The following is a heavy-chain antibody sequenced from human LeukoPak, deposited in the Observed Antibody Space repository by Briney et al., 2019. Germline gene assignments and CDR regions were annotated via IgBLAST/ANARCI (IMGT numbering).Heavy chain of an antibody. CDR3: ARQGSAYYFDF. CDR2: VYYSGRT. V-gene: IGHV4-39*01. D-gene: IGHD2-15*01. J-gene: IGHJ4*02. Sequence: PSETLSLTCTVSGGSISSSSYYWGWIRQPPGKELQWIASVYYSGRTNYSPSLKSRVTISVDTSEKQFSLQLNSVTAADTAVYYCARQGSAYYFDFWRQGLLVTVSS. CDR1: GGSISSSSYY.